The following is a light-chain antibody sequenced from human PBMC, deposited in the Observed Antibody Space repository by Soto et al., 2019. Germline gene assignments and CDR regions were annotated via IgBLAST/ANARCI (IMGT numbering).Light chain of an antibody. Sequence: DIQMTQSPSTLSGSVGDRVTITCRASQTISSWLAWYQQKPGKAPKLLIYKASTLKSGVPSRFSGSGSGTEFTLTISSLQPDDFATYYCQHYNSYSEAFGRGTQVDIK. CDR2: KAS. CDR3: QHYNSYSEA. V-gene: IGKV1-5*03. J-gene: IGKJ1*01. CDR1: QTISSW.